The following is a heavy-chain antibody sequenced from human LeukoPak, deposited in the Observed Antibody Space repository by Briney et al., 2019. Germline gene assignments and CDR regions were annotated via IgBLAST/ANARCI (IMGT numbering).Heavy chain of an antibody. CDR3: ARDNSIHERGWWFDP. V-gene: IGHV1-69*13. D-gene: IGHD4-23*01. CDR2: IIPIFGTA. Sequence: ASVKVSCKASGGTFSSFAISWVRQAPGQGLEWMGGIIPIFGTANYAQNFQGRVTITADESTATAYMELSSLKSDDTAVYYCARDNSIHERGWWFDPWGQGTLVTVSS. CDR1: GGTFSSFA. J-gene: IGHJ5*02.